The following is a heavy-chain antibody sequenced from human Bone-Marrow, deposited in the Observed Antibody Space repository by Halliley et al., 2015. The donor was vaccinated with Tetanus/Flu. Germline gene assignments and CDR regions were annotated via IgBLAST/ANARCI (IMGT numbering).Heavy chain of an antibody. J-gene: IGHJ3*01. CDR3: AREGCATANCYRTHAFDL. V-gene: IGHV1-46*01. CDR1: GYTFTSYF. CDR2: INPSVGST. D-gene: IGHD2-2*02. Sequence: QLVQSGAEVRKTGASVNISCKTSGYTFTSYFVHWVRQAPGQGLEWMGVINPSVGSTTFPQRFQGRVAMTGDTSTSTVYMELNSLKSEDTAVYFCAREGCATANCYRTHAFDLWGQGTMVTVSS.